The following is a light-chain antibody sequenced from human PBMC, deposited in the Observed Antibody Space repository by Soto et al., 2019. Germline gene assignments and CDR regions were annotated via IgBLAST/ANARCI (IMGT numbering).Light chain of an antibody. CDR1: QSIDNY. CDR2: GAS. V-gene: IGKV1-39*01. J-gene: IGKJ2*01. CDR3: QQSYSTTRT. Sequence: DIPMTQSPSPLSASVGDRVTITCRASQSIDNYLTWYQQRPGRAPKLLIYGASSLQSGVPSRFSGSGSGTDFALTITSLQPEDFATYYCQQSYSTTRTFGQGTKLEMK.